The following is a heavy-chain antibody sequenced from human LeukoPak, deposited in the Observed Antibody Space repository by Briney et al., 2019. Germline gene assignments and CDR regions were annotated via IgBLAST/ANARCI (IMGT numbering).Heavy chain of an antibody. D-gene: IGHD2-8*01. Sequence: PSQTLSLTCTVSGGSISSGGYYWSWIRQHPGKGPEWIGYIYYSGSTYYNPSLKSRVTISVDTSKNQFSLKLSSVTAADTAVYYCARSIVLPAFDIWGQGTMVTVSS. J-gene: IGHJ3*02. CDR1: GGSISSGGYY. CDR2: IYYSGST. V-gene: IGHV4-31*03. CDR3: ARSIVLPAFDI.